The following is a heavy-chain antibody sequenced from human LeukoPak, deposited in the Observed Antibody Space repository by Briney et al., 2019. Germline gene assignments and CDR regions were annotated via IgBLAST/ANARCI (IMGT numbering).Heavy chain of an antibody. CDR2: IDPSDSYT. D-gene: IGHD5-18*01. Sequence: RGESLKFSCKGSGYSFTSYWISWVRQMPGKGLEWMGRIDPSDSYTNYSPSFQGHVTISADKSISTAYLQWSSLKASDTAMYYCARHSLRYSYGRTPNWFDPWGQGTLVTVSS. V-gene: IGHV5-10-1*01. J-gene: IGHJ5*02. CDR1: GYSFTSYW. CDR3: ARHSLRYSYGRTPNWFDP.